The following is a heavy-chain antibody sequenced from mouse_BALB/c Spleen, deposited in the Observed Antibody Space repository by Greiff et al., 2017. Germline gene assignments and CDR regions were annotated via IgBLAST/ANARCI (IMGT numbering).Heavy chain of an antibody. Sequence: EVQGVESGGGLVKPGGSLKLSCAASGFTFSSYAMSWVRQSPEKRLEWVAEISSGGSYTYYPDTVTGRFTISRDNAKNTLYLEMSSLRSEDTAMYYCARSLPGDYWGQGTSVTVSS. D-gene: IGHD1-2*01. CDR1: GFTFSSYA. CDR3: ARSLPGDY. J-gene: IGHJ4*01. V-gene: IGHV5-9-4*01. CDR2: ISSGGSYT.